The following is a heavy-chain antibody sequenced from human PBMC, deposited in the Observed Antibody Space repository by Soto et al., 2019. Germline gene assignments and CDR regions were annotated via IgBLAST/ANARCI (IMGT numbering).Heavy chain of an antibody. J-gene: IGHJ4*02. V-gene: IGHV3-33*03. CDR2: IWYDGSNK. CDR3: ARWGCSGSNCNLNQRSFDL. Sequence: QVHLAESGGGVVQPGRSVRLSCAASGFIFNEYGMHWVRQAPGKGLEWVAVIWYDGSNKYYADSVKGRFTFSRDNSKNTMSLQMNSLRVEDTAVYYCARWGCSGSNCNLNQRSFDLWGQGTLVTVSS. CDR1: GFIFNEYG. D-gene: IGHD2-15*01.